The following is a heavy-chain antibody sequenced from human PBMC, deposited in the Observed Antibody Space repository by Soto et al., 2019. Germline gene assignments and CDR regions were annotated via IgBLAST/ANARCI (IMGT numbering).Heavy chain of an antibody. V-gene: IGHV1-8*01. D-gene: IGHD3-3*01. CDR2: VSPNTGNT. CDR1: GYTFTHYA. CDR3: ARDYGGYYSAASD. J-gene: IGHJ4*02. Sequence: QVQLVQSGAEVKEPGASVKVSCKASGYTFTHYAINWVRQATGQGLEWMGWVSPNTGNTAYAQKFQGGVTMTRKTSINTAYLELSSLRSEDTAVYYCARDYGGYYSAASDWGQGTLVTVSS.